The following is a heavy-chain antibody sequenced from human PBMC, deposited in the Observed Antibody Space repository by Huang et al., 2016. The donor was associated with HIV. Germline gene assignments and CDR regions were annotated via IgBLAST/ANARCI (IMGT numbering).Heavy chain of an antibody. J-gene: IGHJ3*02. CDR2: MDPNTFDT. CDR1: GYTFTTYE. Sequence: QLVQSGAEVKKPGASVKVSCTASGYTFTTYEILWVRQAPGQGLEWMGGMDPNTFDTAPAQKFQGRVTFTRDTSAFTAFMELSSLRSEDTAIYYCARVSAGHYEALDIWGQGTMVTVS. V-gene: IGHV1-8*02. CDR3: ARVSAGHYEALDI. D-gene: IGHD2-8*01.